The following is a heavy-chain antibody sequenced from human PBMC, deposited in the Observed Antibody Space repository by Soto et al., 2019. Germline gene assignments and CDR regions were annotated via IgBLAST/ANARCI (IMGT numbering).Heavy chain of an antibody. Sequence: GGSLRLSCEVSGFSLSGYGMHWVRQAPGKGLEWVAVIWYHGATTNYADSVKGRFTISRDNAKNTVYLQMNSLRADDTAVYYCVRDDVGVGIDYWGLGTLVTVSS. CDR2: IWYHGATT. CDR1: GFSLSGYG. V-gene: IGHV3-33*01. J-gene: IGHJ4*02. D-gene: IGHD1-26*01. CDR3: VRDDVGVGIDY.